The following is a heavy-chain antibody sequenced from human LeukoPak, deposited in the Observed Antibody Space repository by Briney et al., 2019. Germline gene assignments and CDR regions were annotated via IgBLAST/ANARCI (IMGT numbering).Heavy chain of an antibody. V-gene: IGHV1-69*05. CDR2: IIHIFGTA. CDR3: ARSPLTIFGVVLYYYYYMDV. Sequence: GASVKVSCKASGGTFSRYAISWVRQAPGQGLEWKGGIIHIFGTANYAQKFQGRVTITTDESTSTAYMELSSLRPEDTAVYYCARSPLTIFGVVLYYYYYMDVWGKGTTVTVSS. D-gene: IGHD3-3*01. J-gene: IGHJ6*03. CDR1: GGTFSRYA.